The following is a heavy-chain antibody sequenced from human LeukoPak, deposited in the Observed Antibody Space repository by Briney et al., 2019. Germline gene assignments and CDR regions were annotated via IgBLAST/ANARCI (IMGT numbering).Heavy chain of an antibody. D-gene: IGHD3-10*01. J-gene: IGHJ4*02. Sequence: SISWSTIYYADSVKGRFTISRDNAKNSLYLQMNSLRAEDTAVYYCARAKHRITMVRGVIITPFDYWGQGTLVTVSS. V-gene: IGHV3-48*03. CDR3: ARAKHRITMVRGVIITPFDY. CDR2: SISWSTI.